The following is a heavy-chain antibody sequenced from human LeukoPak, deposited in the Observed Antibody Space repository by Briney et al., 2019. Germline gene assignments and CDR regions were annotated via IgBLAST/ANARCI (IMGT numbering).Heavy chain of an antibody. CDR3: ARAFPIYYPRRYYFDY. J-gene: IGHJ4*02. D-gene: IGHD3-22*01. CDR1: GGSFSGYY. Sequence: SETLSLTCAVYGGSFSGYYWSWIRQPPGKGLEWIGEINHSGSTNYNPSLKSRVTISVDTSKNQFSLKLSSVTAADTAVYYCARAFPIYYPRRYYFDYWGQGTLVTVSS. CDR2: INHSGST. V-gene: IGHV4-34*01.